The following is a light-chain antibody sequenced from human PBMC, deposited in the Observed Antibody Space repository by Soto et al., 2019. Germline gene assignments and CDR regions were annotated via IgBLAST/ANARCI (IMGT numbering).Light chain of an antibody. V-gene: IGKV3-11*01. Sequence: EVVLTQSPATLSLSPGERATLSCRASQTIRTFLDWYQQKPGQAPRLLIYGASNRATGIPARFSGSGSGTDFTLTISSLESEDFAVYYCQQHSHGPPWTFGQGTRVEI. CDR3: QQHSHGPPWT. J-gene: IGKJ1*01. CDR1: QTIRTF. CDR2: GAS.